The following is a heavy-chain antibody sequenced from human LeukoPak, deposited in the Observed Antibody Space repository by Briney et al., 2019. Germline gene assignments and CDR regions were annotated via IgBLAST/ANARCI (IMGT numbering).Heavy chain of an antibody. CDR2: IYGGGGT. CDR3: ARDGEYRYGYGFDY. Sequence: GGSLRLSCAASGFTVSSKYMSWVRQAPGKGLESISVIYGGGGTYYADSVKGRFTISRDNSKNTLYLQMNSLRAEDTAVYYCARDGEYRYGYGFDYWGQGTLVTVSS. D-gene: IGHD5-18*01. V-gene: IGHV3-66*01. J-gene: IGHJ4*02. CDR1: GFTVSSKY.